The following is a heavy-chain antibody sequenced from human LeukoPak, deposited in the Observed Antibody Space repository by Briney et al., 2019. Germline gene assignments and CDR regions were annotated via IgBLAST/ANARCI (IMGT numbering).Heavy chain of an antibody. V-gene: IGHV3-7*01. CDR1: GFTFSGYW. D-gene: IGHD3-22*01. Sequence: PGGSLRLSCAASGFTFSGYWMSWVRQAPGKGLEWVANINLDGSVRHYVDSARGRFTISRDNAKNSLYLQMNSLRAEDTALHYCATSDDSSGYDWGQGTLVTVFS. CDR3: ATSDDSSGYD. CDR2: INLDGSVR. J-gene: IGHJ4*02.